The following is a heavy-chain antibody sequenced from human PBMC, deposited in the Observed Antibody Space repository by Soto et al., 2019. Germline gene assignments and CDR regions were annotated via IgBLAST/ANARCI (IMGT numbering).Heavy chain of an antibody. CDR3: VKGRGGGECPAFAL. CDR2: TRTDGGGT. V-gene: IGHV3-23*01. D-gene: IGHD2-8*02. J-gene: IGHJ3*01. CDR1: GFTLSDFD. Sequence: EVQLLESGGGLVQPGGSLRLSCAASGFTLSDFDMGWVRQAPGKGLEWISLTRTDGGGTYYAYSVEGRLTVSRDTSTNTLYLQMNNLRGEAAARYYWVKGRGGGECPAFALWGQGTMVTVSS.